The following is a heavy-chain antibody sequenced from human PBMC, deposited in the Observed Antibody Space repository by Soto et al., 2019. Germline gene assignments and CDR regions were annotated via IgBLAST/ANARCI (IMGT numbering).Heavy chain of an antibody. D-gene: IGHD1-26*01. J-gene: IGHJ5*02. CDR3: AKGGGSSPFDP. V-gene: IGHV3-23*01. CDR2: ISGSGDST. CDR1: GFTFSSYA. Sequence: EEQLLESGGGLVQPGGSLRLSCAASGFTFSSYAMSWVRQAPGTGLEWVSSISGSGDSTYYADSVKGRFSISRDNSRNTLYLQVNSLSAEDTAVYYCAKGGGSSPFDPRGQGTLVTVSS.